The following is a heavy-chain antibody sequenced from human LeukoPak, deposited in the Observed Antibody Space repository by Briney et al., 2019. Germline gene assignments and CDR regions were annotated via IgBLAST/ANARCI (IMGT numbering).Heavy chain of an antibody. Sequence: GASVKVSCKASGGTSSSYAISWVRQAPGQELEWMGRIIPIFGTANYAQKFQGRVTITTDESTSTAYMELSSLRSEDTAVYYCARAGYDDYGGNLPFDYWGQGTLVTVSS. D-gene: IGHD4-23*01. CDR2: IIPIFGTA. V-gene: IGHV1-69*05. CDR3: ARAGYDDYGGNLPFDY. CDR1: GGTSSSYA. J-gene: IGHJ4*02.